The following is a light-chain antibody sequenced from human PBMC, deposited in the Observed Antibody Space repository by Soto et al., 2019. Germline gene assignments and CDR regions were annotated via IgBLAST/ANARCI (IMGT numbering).Light chain of an antibody. Sequence: DIQMTQSPSSLSASVGDRVTITCRASQTISRNLNWYQQKPGKAPKLLIYAASSLQSGVPSTFSGSGSGTDFTLTISSLQPEDFATYYCQQSYTTPITFGPGTRWISN. CDR2: AAS. V-gene: IGKV1-39*01. J-gene: IGKJ3*01. CDR1: QTISRN. CDR3: QQSYTTPIT.